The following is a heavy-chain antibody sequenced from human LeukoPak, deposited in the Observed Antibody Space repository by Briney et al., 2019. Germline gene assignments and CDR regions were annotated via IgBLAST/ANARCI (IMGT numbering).Heavy chain of an antibody. CDR2: ISGSGGST. CDR1: GFTFSGYA. D-gene: IGHD6-6*01. CDR3: ARDRLKYSSSSGESDAFDI. J-gene: IGHJ3*02. V-gene: IGHV3-23*01. Sequence: GGSLRLSCAASGFTFSGYAMSWVRQAPGKGLEWVSAISGSGGSTYYADSVKGRFTISRDNSKNALFLQMNSLRAEDTAVYYCARDRLKYSSSSGESDAFDIWGQGTMVTVSS.